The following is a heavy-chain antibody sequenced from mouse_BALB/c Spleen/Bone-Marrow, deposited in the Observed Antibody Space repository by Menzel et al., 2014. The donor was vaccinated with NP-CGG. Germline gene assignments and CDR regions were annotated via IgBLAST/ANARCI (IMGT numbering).Heavy chain of an antibody. J-gene: IGHJ1*01. Sequence: VQLQQSGGGLVQPGGSLKLSCAASGFDFSRYWMSWVRQAPGKGLEWIGEINPDSSTINYTPSLKDKFIISRDNAKNTLYLQMSKVRSEDTALYYCASLYYYGYFDVWGAGTTVTVSS. CDR1: GFDFSRYW. D-gene: IGHD1-1*01. CDR3: ASLYYYGYFDV. V-gene: IGHV4-1*02. CDR2: INPDSSTI.